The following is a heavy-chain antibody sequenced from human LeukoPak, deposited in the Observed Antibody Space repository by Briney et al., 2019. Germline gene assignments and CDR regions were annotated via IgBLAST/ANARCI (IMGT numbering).Heavy chain of an antibody. Sequence: GGSLRLSCAASGFTFSSYAMSWVRQAPGKGLEWVSAISGSGGSTYYADSVTGRFTISRDNSKNTLYLQMNSLRAEDTAVYYCAEPEGGYYDIRPDWGQGTLVIISS. CDR3: AEPEGGYYDIRPD. J-gene: IGHJ4*02. CDR1: GFTFSSYA. CDR2: ISGSGGST. V-gene: IGHV3-23*01. D-gene: IGHD3-22*01.